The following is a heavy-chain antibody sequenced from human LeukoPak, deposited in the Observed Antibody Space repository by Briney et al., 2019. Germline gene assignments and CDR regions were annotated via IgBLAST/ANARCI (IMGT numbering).Heavy chain of an antibody. CDR1: GFTFSSYS. V-gene: IGHV3-48*04. D-gene: IGHD1-26*01. CDR2: IRGGSTSI. J-gene: IGHJ4*02. Sequence: PGGFLRLSCAASGFTFSSYSMNWVRQAPGKGLEWISYIRGGSTSISYADSVKGRFTISRDSAEKSLYLQMNSLRAEDTAIYYCVRDHQWAFDNWGQGVLVTVSS. CDR3: VRDHQWAFDN.